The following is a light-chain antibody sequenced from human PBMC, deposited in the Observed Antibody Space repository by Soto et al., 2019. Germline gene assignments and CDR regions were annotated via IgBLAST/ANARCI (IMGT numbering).Light chain of an antibody. CDR2: DAS. CDR1: QSVSSY. CDR3: QQRSNWPPYT. J-gene: IGKJ2*01. Sequence: EIVLTQSPATLSLSPGERATLSCRASQSVSSYLAWYQQKPGQAPRLLIYDASNRATGITARFSGSGSGTDFTLTISSLEPEDFAAYYCQQRSNWPPYTFGQGTKLEIK. V-gene: IGKV3-11*01.